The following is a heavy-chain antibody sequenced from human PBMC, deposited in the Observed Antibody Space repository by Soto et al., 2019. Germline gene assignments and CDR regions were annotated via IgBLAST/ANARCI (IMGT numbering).Heavy chain of an antibody. V-gene: IGHV3-15*07. CDR2: IKSKTDGGTT. CDR1: GFTFSNAW. D-gene: IGHD2-21*02. J-gene: IGHJ4*02. Sequence: GGSLRLSCAASGFTFSNAWMNWVRQAPGKGLEWVGRIKSKTDGGTTDYAAPVKGRFTISRDDSKNTLYLQMNSLKTEDTAVYYCTTESACGGDCYIDYWGQGTLVTVSS. CDR3: TTESACGGDCYIDY.